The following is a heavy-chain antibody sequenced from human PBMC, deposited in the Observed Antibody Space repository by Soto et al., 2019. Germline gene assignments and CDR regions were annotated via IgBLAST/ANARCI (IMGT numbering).Heavy chain of an antibody. D-gene: IGHD3-16*01. CDR3: AHFVADSSAYHYAFDV. V-gene: IGHV2-26*03. CDR1: GFSLTTGRSG. Sequence: QVTLKESSPVLVKATEPLTLTCSISGFSLTTGRSGVSWIRQPPGKALEWLAHIFSNNERSYSPSLQHRLSISADTSKRQVVLTMTNVGPVDTGTYFCAHFVADSSAYHYAFDVWGQGASVTVS. J-gene: IGHJ6*02. CDR2: IFSNNER.